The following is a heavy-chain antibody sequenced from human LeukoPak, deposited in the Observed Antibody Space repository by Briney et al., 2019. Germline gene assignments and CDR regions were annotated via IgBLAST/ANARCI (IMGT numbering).Heavy chain of an antibody. V-gene: IGHV4-34*01. Sequence: SETLSLTCTVSGGSISSYYWSWIRQPPGKGLEWIGEINHSGSTNYNPSLKSRVTISVDTSKNQFSLKLSSVTAADTAVYYCAIGRRGDYWGQGTLVTVSS. D-gene: IGHD1-26*01. CDR2: INHSGST. J-gene: IGHJ4*02. CDR3: AIGRRGDY. CDR1: GGSISSYY.